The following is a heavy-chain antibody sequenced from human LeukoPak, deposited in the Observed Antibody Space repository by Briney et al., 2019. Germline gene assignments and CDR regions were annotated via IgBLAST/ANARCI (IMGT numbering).Heavy chain of an antibody. J-gene: IGHJ4*02. CDR3: ARGTYSGSSEVDY. CDR2: KCDSVST. Sequence: GGSLRLSCSASGFTFSMYATNWVRQAPGKGLEWVSGKCDSVSTYNAGSVKGRSTISRDNSKNTLNLQMNSLKADDTAVYYCARGTYSGSSEVDYWGQGTLVTVSS. V-gene: IGHV3-23*01. D-gene: IGHD1-26*01. CDR1: GFTFSMYA.